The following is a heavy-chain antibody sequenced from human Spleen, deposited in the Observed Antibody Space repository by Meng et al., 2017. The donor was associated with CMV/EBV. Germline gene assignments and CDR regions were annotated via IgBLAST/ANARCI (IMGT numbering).Heavy chain of an antibody. Sequence: GESLKISCAASGFTFSSYSMNWVRQAPGKGLEWVANIKEDGSEKYYVDSVKGRFTISRDNAKNSVYLQMNSLRAEDTAVYYCAREGLVLSRYSSAKGIDYWGQGTLVTVSS. J-gene: IGHJ4*02. CDR1: GFTFSSYS. D-gene: IGHD6-25*01. CDR3: AREGLVLSRYSSAKGIDY. CDR2: IKEDGSEK. V-gene: IGHV3-7*01.